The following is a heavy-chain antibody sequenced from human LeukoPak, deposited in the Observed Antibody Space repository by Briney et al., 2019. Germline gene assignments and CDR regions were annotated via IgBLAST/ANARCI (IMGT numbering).Heavy chain of an antibody. CDR1: GFTFSSYW. V-gene: IGHV3-74*01. J-gene: IGHJ2*01. D-gene: IGHD4-17*01. Sequence: GGSLGLSCAASGFTFSSYWMHWVRQGPGKGLVWVSRINSDGSSTSYADSVKGRFTISRDNAKNTLYLQMNSLRAEDTAVYYCVRDYGDYPYWYFDPWGRGTLVTVSS. CDR3: VRDYGDYPYWYFDP. CDR2: INSDGSST.